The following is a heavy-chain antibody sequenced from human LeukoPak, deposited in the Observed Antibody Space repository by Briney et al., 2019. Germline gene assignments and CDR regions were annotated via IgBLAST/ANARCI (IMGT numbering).Heavy chain of an antibody. J-gene: IGHJ6*03. Sequence: SETLSLTCTVSGGSLCSYYSSWIRQPPGKGLEWIGEINQSGRTNYNSSLKSRVTISADMSKNQFSLKLSSVTAADTAVYYCARLGYTKSSNYYYYYLDVWGKGTSVTVSS. D-gene: IGHD6-13*01. CDR3: ARLGYTKSSNYYYYYLDV. V-gene: IGHV4-34*01. CDR2: INQSGRT. CDR1: GGSLCSYY.